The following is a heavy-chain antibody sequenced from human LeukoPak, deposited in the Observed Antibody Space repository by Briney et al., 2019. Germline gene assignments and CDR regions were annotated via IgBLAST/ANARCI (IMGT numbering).Heavy chain of an antibody. CDR1: GFTFSNAW. J-gene: IGHJ4*02. CDR2: IKSKTGGGTT. Sequence: GGSLRLSCAASGFTFSNAWMSWVRQAPGKGLEWVGRIKSKTGGGTTDYAAPVKGRFTISRDDSKNTLYLQMNSLKTEDTAVYYCTTDLSWEPLDYWGQGTLVTVS. CDR3: TTDLSWEPLDY. V-gene: IGHV3-15*01. D-gene: IGHD1-26*01.